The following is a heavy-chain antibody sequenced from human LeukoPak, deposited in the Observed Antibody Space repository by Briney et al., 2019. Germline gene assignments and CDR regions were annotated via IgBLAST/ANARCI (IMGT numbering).Heavy chain of an antibody. V-gene: IGHV1-18*01. D-gene: IGHD5/OR15-5a*01. J-gene: IGHJ4*02. CDR3: ASYPRSVNTPPYDY. Sequence: GASVKVSCKASGYTFTSYGISWVRQAPGQGLEWMGWINPNNGDTKYAQSFLGRVTMTRDTSTTTAYMELSSLRSDDTAVYFCASYPRSVNTPPYDYWGQGTLVTVSS. CDR2: INPNNGDT. CDR1: GYTFTSYG.